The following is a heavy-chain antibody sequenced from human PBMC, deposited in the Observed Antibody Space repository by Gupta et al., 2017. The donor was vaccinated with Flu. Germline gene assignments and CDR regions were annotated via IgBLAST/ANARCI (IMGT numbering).Heavy chain of an antibody. CDR3: AGEVLAGPTAYDY. CDR2: ISGSGGYI. CDR1: FKSYS. D-gene: IGHD4-17*01. Sequence: FKSYSMNWVRQAPGKGLEGVSSISGSGGYIYYADSVKGRFTISRDNAKNSLYLQMNSLRAEDTAVYYCAGEVLAGPTAYDYWGQGTLVTVSS. V-gene: IGHV3-21*01. J-gene: IGHJ4*02.